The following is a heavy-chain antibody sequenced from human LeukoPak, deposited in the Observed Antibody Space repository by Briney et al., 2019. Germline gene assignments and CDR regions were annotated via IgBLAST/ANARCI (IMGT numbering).Heavy chain of an antibody. V-gene: IGHV4-59*01. CDR2: IYCSGST. D-gene: IGHD1-26*01. CDR1: GGTISSYY. J-gene: IGHJ3*02. Sequence: PSETLSLTCTVSGGTISSYYWSWIRQPPGKGLEWIGYIYCSGSTNYNPSLKSRVTISVDTSKNQFSLKLSSVTAADTAVYYCARETSLMGATVGSAFDIWGQGTMVTVSS. CDR3: ARETSLMGATVGSAFDI.